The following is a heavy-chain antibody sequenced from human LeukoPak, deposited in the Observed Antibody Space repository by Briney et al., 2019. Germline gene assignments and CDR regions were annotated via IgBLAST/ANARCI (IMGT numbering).Heavy chain of an antibody. CDR3: ARSYYDYVWGSYLLEGFFDY. CDR2: ISGSGGST. V-gene: IGHV3-23*01. Sequence: PGGSLRLSCAASGFTFSSYAMSWVRQAPGKGLEWVSAISGSGGSTYYADSVKGRFTISRDNSKNTLYLQMNSLRAEDTAVYYCARSYYDYVWGSYLLEGFFDYWGQGTLVTVSS. J-gene: IGHJ4*02. D-gene: IGHD3-16*01. CDR1: GFTFSSYA.